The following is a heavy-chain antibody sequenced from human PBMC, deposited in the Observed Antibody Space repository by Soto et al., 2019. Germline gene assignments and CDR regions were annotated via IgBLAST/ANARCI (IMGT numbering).Heavy chain of an antibody. CDR2: ISYDGSNK. CDR3: AKDVDYGDYVPLDYYYYGMDV. D-gene: IGHD4-17*01. J-gene: IGHJ6*02. V-gene: IGHV3-30*18. Sequence: GGSLRLSCAASGFTFSSYGMHWVRQAPGKGLEWVAVISYDGSNKYYADSVKGRFTISRDNSKNTLYLQMNSLRAEDTAVYYCAKDVDYGDYVPLDYYYYGMDVWGQGTTVTVSS. CDR1: GFTFSSYG.